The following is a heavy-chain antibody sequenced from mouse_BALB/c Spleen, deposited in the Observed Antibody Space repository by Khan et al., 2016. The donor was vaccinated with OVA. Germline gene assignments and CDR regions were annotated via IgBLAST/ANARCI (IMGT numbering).Heavy chain of an antibody. V-gene: IGHV1-5*01. Sequence: VQLQQSGPVLVRPGASVKMSCKASGYSFTSYFMHWVIQRPGKGLEWIGDIYPGNSETPYNPKFKGKAKLTAGASANTAYMELGSLTTEDSAVYYCARVGYSAFAYWGQGTLVTVSA. CDR1: GYSFTSYF. D-gene: IGHD2-12*01. J-gene: IGHJ3*01. CDR3: ARVGYSAFAY. CDR2: IYPGNSET.